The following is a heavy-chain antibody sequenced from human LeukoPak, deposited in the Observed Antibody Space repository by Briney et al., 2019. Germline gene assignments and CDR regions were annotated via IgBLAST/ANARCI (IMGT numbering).Heavy chain of an antibody. CDR2: IWYDGSNK. CDR3: AKDPTSVGGRHDWLLDS. D-gene: IGHD3-9*01. CDR1: GFTFSSYG. V-gene: IGHV3-33*06. Sequence: PGGSLRLSCAASGFTFSSYGMHWVRQAPGKGLEWVALIWYDGSNKYYTDSVKGRLTISRDNSKNTLYLQMNSLRAEDTAIYYCAKDPTSVGGRHDWLLDSWGQGTLVTVSS. J-gene: IGHJ5*02.